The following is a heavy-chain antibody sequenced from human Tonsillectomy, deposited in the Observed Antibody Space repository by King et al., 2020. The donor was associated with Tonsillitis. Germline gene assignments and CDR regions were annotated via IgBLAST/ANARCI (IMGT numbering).Heavy chain of an antibody. D-gene: IGHD6-13*01. Sequence: VQLVESGGGLVQPGGSLGLSCAASGFTFSSYDMHWVRQATGKGLEWVSAIGTAGDTYYPGSVKGRFTISRENAKNSLYLQMNSLRAGDTAVYYCARASIAAAGTYFDLWGRGTLVTVSS. CDR1: GFTFSSYD. V-gene: IGHV3-13*01. CDR2: IGTAGDT. J-gene: IGHJ2*01. CDR3: ARASIAAAGTYFDL.